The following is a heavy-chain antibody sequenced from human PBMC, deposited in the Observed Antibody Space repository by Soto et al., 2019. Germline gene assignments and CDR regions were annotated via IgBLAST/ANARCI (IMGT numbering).Heavy chain of an antibody. CDR2: INPNSGGT. CDR1: GYTFTGYY. D-gene: IGHD6-6*01. J-gene: IGHJ4*02. V-gene: IGHV1-2*02. CDR3: ARAPSIAARLPFDY. Sequence: GASVKVSCKASGYTFTGYYMHWVRQAPGQGLEWMGWINPNSGGTNYAQKFQGRVTMTRDTSISTAYMELSRLRSDDTAVYYCARAPSIAARLPFDYWGQGTLVTVSS.